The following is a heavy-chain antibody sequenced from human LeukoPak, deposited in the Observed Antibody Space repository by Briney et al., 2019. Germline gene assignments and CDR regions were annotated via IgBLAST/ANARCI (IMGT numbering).Heavy chain of an antibody. CDR1: GFTFSSYG. CDR2: IWYDGSNK. CDR3: AKDRGRGYSYGYFDY. D-gene: IGHD5-18*01. Sequence: GGSLRLPCAASGFTFSSYGMHWVRQAPGKGLEWVAVIWYDGSNKYYADSVKGRFTISRDNSKNTLYLQMNSLRAEDTAVYYCAKDRGRGYSYGYFDYWGQGTLVTVSS. J-gene: IGHJ4*02. V-gene: IGHV3-33*06.